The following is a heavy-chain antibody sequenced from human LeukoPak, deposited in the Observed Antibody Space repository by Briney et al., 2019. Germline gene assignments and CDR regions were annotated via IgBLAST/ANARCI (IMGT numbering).Heavy chain of an antibody. Sequence: SETLSLTCTVSGGSISSYYWSWIRQPPGKGLEWIGEINHSGSTNYNPSLKSRVTISVDTSKNQFSLKLSSVTAADTAVYYCARGGSNYYDSSGYYLKYYYYYGMDVWGQGTTVTVSS. V-gene: IGHV4-34*01. CDR3: ARGGSNYYDSSGYYLKYYYYYGMDV. J-gene: IGHJ6*02. CDR1: GGSISSYY. CDR2: INHSGST. D-gene: IGHD3-22*01.